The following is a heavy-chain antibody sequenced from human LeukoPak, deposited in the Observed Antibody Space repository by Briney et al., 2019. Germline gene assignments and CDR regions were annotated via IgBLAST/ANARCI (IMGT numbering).Heavy chain of an antibody. Sequence: ASVKVSCKASGYTFTGYYMHWVRQAPGQGLEWMGWISAYNGNTNYAQKLQGRVTMTTDTSTSTAYMELRSLRSDDTAVYYCARELTCSGGSCYSRYDYYHYGMDVWGQGTTVTVSS. V-gene: IGHV1-18*04. CDR2: ISAYNGNT. CDR3: ARELTCSGGSCYSRYDYYHYGMDV. J-gene: IGHJ6*02. CDR1: GYTFTGYY. D-gene: IGHD2-15*01.